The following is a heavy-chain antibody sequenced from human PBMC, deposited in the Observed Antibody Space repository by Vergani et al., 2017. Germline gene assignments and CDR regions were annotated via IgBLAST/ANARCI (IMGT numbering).Heavy chain of an antibody. Sequence: EVQLLESGGGSAQPGESLRLSCVASGFTFTAHGLNWVRQAPGKGLEWVSGISGQNFRTHYADSVKGRFTISRDDSKNTVYLQINSLRAEDTAFYYCARGTVVTSWDGFLFRCMDVWGKGTTVTVSS. J-gene: IGHJ6*03. V-gene: IGHV3-23*01. CDR3: ARGTVVTSWDGFLFRCMDV. CDR2: ISGQNFRT. CDR1: GFTFTAHG. D-gene: IGHD2-21*02.